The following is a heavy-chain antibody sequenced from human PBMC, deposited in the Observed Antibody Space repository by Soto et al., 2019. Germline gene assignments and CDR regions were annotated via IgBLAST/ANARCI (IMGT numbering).Heavy chain of an antibody. Sequence: GGSLRLSCAASGFTFSSYAMHWVRQAPGKGLEWVAVISYDGSNKYYADSVKGRFTISRDNSKNTLYLQMNSLRAEHTAVYYCARGPSSLTRFDYWGQGTLVTVSS. CDR3: ARGPSSLTRFDY. J-gene: IGHJ4*02. CDR2: ISYDGSNK. CDR1: GFTFSSYA. D-gene: IGHD2-2*01. V-gene: IGHV3-30-3*01.